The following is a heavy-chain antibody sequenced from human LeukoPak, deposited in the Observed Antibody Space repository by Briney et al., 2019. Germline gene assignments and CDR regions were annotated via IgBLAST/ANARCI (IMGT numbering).Heavy chain of an antibody. CDR2: ISAYNGNT. D-gene: IGHD3-10*01. CDR1: GYTFTSYG. J-gene: IGHJ2*01. CDR3: ARRYYGSGSYYNPHWYFDL. V-gene: IGHV1-18*01. Sequence: GASVKFSCKASGYTFTSYGISWVRQAPGQGLEWMGWISAYNGNTNYAQKLQGRVTMTTDTSTSTAYMELRSLRSDDTAVYYCARRYYGSGSYYNPHWYFDLWGRGTLVTVSS.